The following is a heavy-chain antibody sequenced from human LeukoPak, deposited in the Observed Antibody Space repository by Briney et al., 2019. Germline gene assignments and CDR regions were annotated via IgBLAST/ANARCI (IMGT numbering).Heavy chain of an antibody. Sequence: SETLSLTCTVSGGSISSYYWSWIRQPPGKGLEWIGYIYYSGSTNYNPSLKSRIIISVDTSKNQFSLKLSSVSAADTAVYYCARDGVQSSSRSHFDYWGQGTLVTVSS. V-gene: IGHV4-59*01. CDR3: ARDGVQSSSRSHFDY. CDR1: GGSISSYY. CDR2: IYYSGST. D-gene: IGHD6-13*01. J-gene: IGHJ4*02.